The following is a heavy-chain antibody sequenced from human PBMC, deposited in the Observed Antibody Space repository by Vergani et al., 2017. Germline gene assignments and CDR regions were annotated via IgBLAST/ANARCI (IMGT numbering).Heavy chain of an antibody. CDR1: GFTFTSYH. Sequence: QVQLVQSGAEVKKPGASVRVSCKASGFTFTSYHIHWVRQAPGQGLDWLGRIDPNSVDTRYSQRFQDRVTITRDTSINTAYMELSSLRSEDTAVYYCASGGCSSTSCYALRAKSYYGMDVWGQGTTVTVSS. CDR3: ASGGCSSTSCYALRAKSYYGMDV. CDR2: IDPNSVDT. J-gene: IGHJ6*02. D-gene: IGHD2-2*01. V-gene: IGHV1-2*06.